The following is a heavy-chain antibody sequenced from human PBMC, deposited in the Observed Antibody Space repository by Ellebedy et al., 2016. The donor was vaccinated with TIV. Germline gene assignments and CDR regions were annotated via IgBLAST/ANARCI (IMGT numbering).Heavy chain of an antibody. Sequence: AASVKVSCKASGYTFTTYAMHWVRHAPGQRLEWIGWINAGNGNTKYSQKFQGRVTITRATSASTAYMELSSLRSEDTAVYYCARDRDSSSWYFGGYYYYGMDVWGQGTTVTVSS. J-gene: IGHJ6*02. CDR3: ARDRDSSSWYFGGYYYYGMDV. CDR2: INAGNGNT. D-gene: IGHD6-13*01. V-gene: IGHV1-3*01. CDR1: GYTFTTYA.